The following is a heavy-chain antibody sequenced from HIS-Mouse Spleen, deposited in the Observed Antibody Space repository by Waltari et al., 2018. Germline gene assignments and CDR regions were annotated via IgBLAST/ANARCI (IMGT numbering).Heavy chain of an antibody. CDR2: IYYSGST. Sequence: QLQLQESGPGLVKPSETLSLTCTVSGGSISSSSYYWGWIRQPPGKGLEWIGSIYYSGSTYYNPSLKSRVTISVDTSKNQFSLKLSSVTAADTAVYYCARGSLGDSRAFDIWGQGTMVTVSS. V-gene: IGHV4-39*07. CDR1: GGSISSSSYY. D-gene: IGHD6-13*01. J-gene: IGHJ3*02. CDR3: ARGSLGDSRAFDI.